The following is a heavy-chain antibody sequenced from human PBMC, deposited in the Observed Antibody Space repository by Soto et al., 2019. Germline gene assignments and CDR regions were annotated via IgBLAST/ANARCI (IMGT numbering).Heavy chain of an antibody. V-gene: IGHV1-8*01. J-gene: IGHJ6*02. CDR2: MNPNSGNT. CDR1: GYTFTSYD. D-gene: IGHD2-2*01. Sequence: GASVKVSCKASGYTFTSYDINWVRQATGQGLEGMGWMNPNSGNTGYAQKFQGRGTMTRDTPLSTAYMELSSLRSEDTAVYYCASTPLCSSTSCYYYYYYGMDVWGQGTTVTVSS. CDR3: ASTPLCSSTSCYYYYYYGMDV.